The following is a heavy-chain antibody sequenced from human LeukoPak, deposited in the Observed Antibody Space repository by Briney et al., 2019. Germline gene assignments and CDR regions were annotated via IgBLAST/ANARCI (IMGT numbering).Heavy chain of an antibody. CDR1: GGTFSSYA. V-gene: IGHV1-69*13. J-gene: IGHJ4*02. CDR3: ARTAGVAVALSLGY. D-gene: IGHD6-19*01. CDR2: IIPIFGTA. Sequence: SVKVSCKASGGTFSSYAISWVRQAPGQGLEWMGGIIPIFGTANYAQKFQGGVTITADESTSTAYMELSSLRSEDTAVYYCARTAGVAVALSLGYWGQGTLVTVSS.